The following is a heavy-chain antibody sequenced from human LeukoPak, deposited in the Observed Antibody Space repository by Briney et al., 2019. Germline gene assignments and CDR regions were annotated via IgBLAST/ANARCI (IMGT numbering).Heavy chain of an antibody. V-gene: IGHV4-34*01. D-gene: IGHD5-18*01. CDR3: AGESGGSRGYSYGFDY. Sequence: SETLSLTCAVYGGSFSGYYWSWIRQPPGKGLEWIGEINHSGSTNYNPSLKSRVTISVDTSKNQLSLKLSSVTAADTAVYYCAGESGGSRGYSYGFDYWGQGTLVTVSS. J-gene: IGHJ4*02. CDR2: INHSGST. CDR1: GGSFSGYY.